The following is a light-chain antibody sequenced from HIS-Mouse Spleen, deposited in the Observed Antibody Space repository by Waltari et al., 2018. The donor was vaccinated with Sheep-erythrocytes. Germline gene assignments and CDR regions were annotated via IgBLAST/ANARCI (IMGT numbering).Light chain of an antibody. V-gene: IGLV3-10*01. CDR2: EDS. Sequence: SYELTQPPSVSVSPGQTARITCSGDALPKKSAYWYQQKSGQAPVLVIYEDSKPPSEIPGRFAGSTSGTMATLTISRAQVEDEADYYCYSTDSSGNHWVFGGGTKLTVL. J-gene: IGLJ3*02. CDR1: ALPKKS. CDR3: YSTDSSGNHWV.